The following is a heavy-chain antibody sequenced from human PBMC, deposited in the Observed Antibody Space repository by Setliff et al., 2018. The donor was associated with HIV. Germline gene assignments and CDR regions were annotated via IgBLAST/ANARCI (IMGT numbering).Heavy chain of an antibody. D-gene: IGHD6-19*01. Sequence: KTSVTLSLTCTVSGGSISSNNYFWGWIRQPTEKGLVWIGGIYYSGSTYYNPSLKSRVTVSVDTSKNQFSLKLSSVTAADTAVYYCASHSIAVVIGVPERDDAFDIWGHGTRVTVSS. CDR3: ASHSIAVVIGVPERDDAFDI. J-gene: IGHJ3*02. CDR1: GGSISSNNYF. V-gene: IGHV4-39*01. CDR2: IYYSGST.